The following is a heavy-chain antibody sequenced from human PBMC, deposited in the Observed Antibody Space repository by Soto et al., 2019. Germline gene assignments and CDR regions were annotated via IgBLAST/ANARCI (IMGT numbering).Heavy chain of an antibody. J-gene: IGHJ4*02. V-gene: IGHV1-46*01. CDR3: ARDGSGGDGYNYYFDY. Sequence: QVQLVQSGAEVKKPGASVKVSCKASGYTFTSYYMHWVRQAPGQGLEWMGIINPSGGSTSYAQKFQGRVTMTRDTSTSTVYMELSSLRSEDTAVYYCARDGSGGDGYNYYFDYWGQGTLVTVYS. CDR2: INPSGGST. CDR1: GYTFTSYY. D-gene: IGHD5-12*01.